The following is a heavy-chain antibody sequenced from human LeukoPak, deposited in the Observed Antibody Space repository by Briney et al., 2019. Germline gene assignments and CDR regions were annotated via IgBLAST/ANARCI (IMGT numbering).Heavy chain of an antibody. CDR1: GGSISSYY. CDR2: IFSGGT. J-gene: IGHJ6*02. V-gene: IGHV4-59*01. D-gene: IGHD6-19*01. Sequence: SETLSLTCTVPGGSISSYYWSWIRQPPGKGLEWIGYIFSGGTNYNPSLKSRVTISEDTSNNQFSLKLTSVTAADTAVYYCASHSSGWYSNYYGMDVWGQGTTVTVSS. CDR3: ASHSSGWYSNYYGMDV.